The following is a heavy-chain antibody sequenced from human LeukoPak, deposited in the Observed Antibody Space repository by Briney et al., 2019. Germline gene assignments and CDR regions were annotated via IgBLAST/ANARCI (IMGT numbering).Heavy chain of an antibody. CDR2: ISGDGGST. D-gene: IGHD6-19*01. Sequence: GGSLRLSCAASGFTFDDYAMHWVRQAPGKGLEWVSLISGDGGSTYYADSVKGRFTISRDNSKNSLYLQMNSLRTENTALYYCAKDPIAVAGTGSDYWGQGTLVTVSS. J-gene: IGHJ4*02. CDR1: GFTFDDYA. CDR3: AKDPIAVAGTGSDY. V-gene: IGHV3-43*02.